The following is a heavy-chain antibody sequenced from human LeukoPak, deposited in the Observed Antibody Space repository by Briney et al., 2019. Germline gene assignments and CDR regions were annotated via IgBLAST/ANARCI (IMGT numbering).Heavy chain of an antibody. CDR1: GYTFSSYW. D-gene: IGHD3-22*01. J-gene: IGHJ4*02. Sequence: PSGGSLRLSCVASGYTFSSYWMHWVRQAPGKGLVWVSRISTDGNTTTYADSVKGRFTISRDNTKNTLYLQMNSLRAEDTAVYYCARSAYYDFGGYYHDYWGQGTLVTVSS. CDR3: ARSAYYDFGGYYHDY. CDR2: ISTDGNTT. V-gene: IGHV3-74*01.